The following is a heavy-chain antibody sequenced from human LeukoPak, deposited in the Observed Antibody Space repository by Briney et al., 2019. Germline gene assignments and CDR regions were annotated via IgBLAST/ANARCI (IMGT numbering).Heavy chain of an antibody. V-gene: IGHV1-69*05. Sequence: SVKVSCKASGGTFSSYAISWVRLAPGQGLEWMGGIIPIFGTANYAQKFQGRVTITTDESTSTAYMELSSLRSEDTAVYYCARVGIAAAGTLDYWGQGTLVTVSS. CDR1: GGTFSSYA. CDR2: IIPIFGTA. D-gene: IGHD6-13*01. J-gene: IGHJ4*02. CDR3: ARVGIAAAGTLDY.